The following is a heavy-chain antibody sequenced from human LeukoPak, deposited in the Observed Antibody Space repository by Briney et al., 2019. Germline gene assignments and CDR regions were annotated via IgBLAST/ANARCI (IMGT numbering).Heavy chain of an antibody. D-gene: IGHD3/OR15-3a*01. CDR1: GFTFTGYS. Sequence: GGSLRLSCAASGFTFTGYSMNWVRQAPGKGLEWVSSISSSSSYIYYADSVKGRFTISRDNSKNTLYLQMNSLRAEDTAVYYCAKSEDLDYYYYMDVWGKGTTVTVSS. V-gene: IGHV3-21*04. CDR2: ISSSSSYI. J-gene: IGHJ6*03. CDR3: AKSEDLDYYYYMDV.